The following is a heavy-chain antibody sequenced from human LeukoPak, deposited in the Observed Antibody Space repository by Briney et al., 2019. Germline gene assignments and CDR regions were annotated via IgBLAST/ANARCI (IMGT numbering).Heavy chain of an antibody. CDR3: ARATTGTKTVDY. Sequence: GESLKISCKGSGYTFTNYWIVWVRQMPGKGLESMGTIFPDDSHTTYSPSFQGQATISADKSINTAYLQWSSLNAPDTAIYYCARATTGTKTVDYWGQGTLVTVSS. CDR1: GYTFTNYW. J-gene: IGHJ4*02. CDR2: IFPDDSHT. D-gene: IGHD1-7*01. V-gene: IGHV5-51*01.